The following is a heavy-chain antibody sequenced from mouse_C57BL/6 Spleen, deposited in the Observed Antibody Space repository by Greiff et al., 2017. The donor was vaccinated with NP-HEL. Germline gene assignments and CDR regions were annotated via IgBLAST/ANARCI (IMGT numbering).Heavy chain of an antibody. CDR1: GYAFSSYW. Sequence: VKLVESGAELVKPGASVKISCKASGYAFSSYWMNWVKQRPGKGLEWIGQIYPGDGDTNYNGKFKGKATLTADKSSSTAYMQLSSLTSEDSAVYFCARSDLYAMDYWGQGTSVTVSS. CDR3: ARSDLYAMDY. J-gene: IGHJ4*01. V-gene: IGHV1-80*01. CDR2: IYPGDGDT.